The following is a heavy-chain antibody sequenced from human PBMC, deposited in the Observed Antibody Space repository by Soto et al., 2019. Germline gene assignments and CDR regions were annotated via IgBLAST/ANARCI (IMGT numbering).Heavy chain of an antibody. D-gene: IGHD3-22*01. CDR2: ISSSGSTI. J-gene: IGHJ6*02. CDR3: ARLDGNDYDSSGYYYYYYGMDV. Sequence: QVQLVESGGGLVKPGGSLRLSCAAAGFTFSDYYMSWIRQAPGKGLEWVSYISSSGSTIYYADSVKGRFTISRDNAKNSLYVLMNGLGAEDTAVYYCARLDGNDYDSSGYYYYYYGMDVWGQGTMVTVSS. V-gene: IGHV3-11*01. CDR1: GFTFSDYY.